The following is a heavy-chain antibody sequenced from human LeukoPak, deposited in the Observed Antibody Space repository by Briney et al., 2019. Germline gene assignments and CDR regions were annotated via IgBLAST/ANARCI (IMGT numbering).Heavy chain of an antibody. CDR1: GFTFSSYE. J-gene: IGHJ4*02. CDR2: ISSSGSTI. V-gene: IGHV3-48*03. Sequence: GESLRLSCAASGFTFSSYEMNWVRQAPGKGLEWVSYISSSGSTIYYADSVKGRFTISRDNAKNSLYLQMNSLRAEDTAVYYCAREPVEMATIDYWGQGTLVTVSS. D-gene: IGHD5-24*01. CDR3: AREPVEMATIDY.